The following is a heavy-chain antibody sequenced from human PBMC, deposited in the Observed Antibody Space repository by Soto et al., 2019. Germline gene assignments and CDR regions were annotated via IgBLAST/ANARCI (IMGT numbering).Heavy chain of an antibody. CDR3: AKDQQAVPSTKQNWFDP. CDR2: ISGSGGST. V-gene: IGHV3-23*01. J-gene: IGHJ5*02. Sequence: EVQLLESGGGLVQPGGSLRLSCAASGFTFSTYAMSWVRQAPGKGLEWVSAISGSGGSTYYADSVKGRFTISRDNSKNTRYLQMNSLRADDTAVNYCAKDQQAVPSTKQNWFDPWGQGTLVTVSS. D-gene: IGHD2-2*01. CDR1: GFTFSTYA.